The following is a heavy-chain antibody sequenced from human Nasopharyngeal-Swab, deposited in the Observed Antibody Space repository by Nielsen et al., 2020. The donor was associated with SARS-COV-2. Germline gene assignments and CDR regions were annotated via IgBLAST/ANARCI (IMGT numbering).Heavy chain of an antibody. CDR3: ARDSPWQELDY. CDR2: ISVNGAST. CDR1: GFTFSSYA. J-gene: IGHJ4*02. D-gene: IGHD1-1*01. V-gene: IGHV3-23*01. Sequence: GGSLRLSCAASGFTFSSYAMTWVRQAPGKGLEWVSSISVNGASTYYAGSVKGRFTISRDNTKNTLYLQMNSLRAEDTAVYYCARDSPWQELDYWGQGTLVTVSS.